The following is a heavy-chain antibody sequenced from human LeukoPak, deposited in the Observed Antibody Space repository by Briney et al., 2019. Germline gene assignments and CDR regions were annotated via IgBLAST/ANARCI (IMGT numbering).Heavy chain of an antibody. CDR3: ARWGTRIAAAGNYYFDY. CDR2: ISAYNGNT. D-gene: IGHD6-13*01. Sequence: ASVKVSCKASGYTFTSYGISWVRQAPGQGLEWMGWISAYNGNTNYAQKLQGRVTMTTDTSTSTAYMELRSLRSDDTAVYYCARWGTRIAAAGNYYFDYWGQGTLVTVSS. CDR1: GYTFTSYG. V-gene: IGHV1-18*01. J-gene: IGHJ4*02.